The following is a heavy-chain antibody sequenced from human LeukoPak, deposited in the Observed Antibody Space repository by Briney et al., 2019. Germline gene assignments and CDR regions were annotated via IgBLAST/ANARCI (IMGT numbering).Heavy chain of an antibody. V-gene: IGHV4-59*01. CDR2: VYYSGST. CDR3: VKGAYGYDI. J-gene: IGHJ3*02. CDR1: GASISTYY. Sequence: SETLSLTCTVSGASISTYYWSWIRQPPGKGLEWIGYVYYSGSTNSNPSLKSRVTISVDTSKNQFSLRPSSVTAADTAVYYCVKGAYGYDIWGQGTMVTVSS.